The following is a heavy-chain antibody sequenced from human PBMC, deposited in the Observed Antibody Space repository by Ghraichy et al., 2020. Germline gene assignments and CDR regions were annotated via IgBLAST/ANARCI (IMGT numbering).Heavy chain of an antibody. CDR3: TRPTFEAFDI. J-gene: IGHJ3*02. Sequence: SETLSLTCSVSGDSISSNRYYWGWVRQSPGRGLEWLGSLYSNVSPHYNPSFKSRISISIDTSKNQFSLNLRSVTVADTAVYYCTRPTFEAFDIWGLGTFVTVSS. V-gene: IGHV4-39*01. CDR1: GDSISSNRYY. CDR2: LYSNVSP.